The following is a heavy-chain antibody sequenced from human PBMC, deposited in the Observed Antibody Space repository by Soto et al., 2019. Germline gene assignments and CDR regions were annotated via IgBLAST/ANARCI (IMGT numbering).Heavy chain of an antibody. D-gene: IGHD2-2*01. V-gene: IGHV3-11*01. Sequence: QVQLVESGGGLVKPGGSLRLSCAASGFTFSDYYMSWIRQAPGKGLEWVSYISSSGSTIYYADSVKGRFTISRDNAKNSLYLQRNSLRAEDTAGYYWAGNGLGDCSSTSCHPGYWGQGTLVTVSS. CDR3: AGNGLGDCSSTSCHPGY. CDR1: GFTFSDYY. J-gene: IGHJ4*02. CDR2: ISSSGSTI.